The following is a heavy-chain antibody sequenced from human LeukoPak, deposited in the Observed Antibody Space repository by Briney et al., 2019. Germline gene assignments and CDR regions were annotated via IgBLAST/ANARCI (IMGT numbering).Heavy chain of an antibody. Sequence: SETLSLTCTVSGGSISSGSYYWSWIRQPAGKGLEWIGRIYTSGSTNYNPSLKSRVNISVDTSKYQLSLKLSSVTAADTAVYYCAREIVVVVAATPVTTGFDYWGQGTLVTVSS. CDR1: GGSISSGSYY. D-gene: IGHD2-15*01. J-gene: IGHJ4*02. CDR2: IYTSGST. V-gene: IGHV4-61*02. CDR3: AREIVVVVAATPVTTGFDY.